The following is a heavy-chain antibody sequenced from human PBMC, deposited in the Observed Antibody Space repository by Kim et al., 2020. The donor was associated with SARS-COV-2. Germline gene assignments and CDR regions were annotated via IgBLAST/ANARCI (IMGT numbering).Heavy chain of an antibody. V-gene: IGHV4-31*03. Sequence: SETLSLTCTVSGGSITTGDYCWTWIRQHPGKGLEWLGCMHNSGSPYYNVSLNRRVTISIDTSRNQFSLRMTSVTAADTAMYFCARGGSYDLWGDYRQYWLDPWGQGTLVTVSS. CDR2: MHNSGSP. D-gene: IGHD3-3*01. J-gene: IGHJ5*02. CDR3: ARGGSYDLWGDYRQYWLDP. CDR1: GGSITTGDYC.